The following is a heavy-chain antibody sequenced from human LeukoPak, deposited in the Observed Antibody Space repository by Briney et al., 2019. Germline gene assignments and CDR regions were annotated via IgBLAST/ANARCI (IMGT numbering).Heavy chain of an antibody. CDR3: AKDLLSAVWFGELSRWFDP. D-gene: IGHD3-10*01. J-gene: IGHJ5*02. CDR2: IRYDGSNK. V-gene: IGHV3-30*02. CDR1: GFSFDSYS. Sequence: GGSLRLSCSTSGFSFDSYSLNWVRQAPGKGLEWVAFIRYDGSNKYYADSVKGRFTISRDNSKNTLYLQMNSLRAEDTAVYYCAKDLLSAVWFGELSRWFDPWGQGTLVTVSS.